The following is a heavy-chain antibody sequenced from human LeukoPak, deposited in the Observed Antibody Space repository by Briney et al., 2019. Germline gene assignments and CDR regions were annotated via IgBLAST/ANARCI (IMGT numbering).Heavy chain of an antibody. Sequence: PGRSLRLSCAASGVTFSSYAMHWVRQAPGKGPEWVAVISYDGSNKYYADSVKGRFTISRDNSKNTLYLQMNSLSAEDTAVYYCASQYYNILAGHYTSIDYWGQGTLVTVSS. CDR3: ASQYYNILAGHYTSIDY. D-gene: IGHD3-9*01. CDR1: GVTFSSYA. V-gene: IGHV3-30*04. CDR2: ISYDGSNK. J-gene: IGHJ4*02.